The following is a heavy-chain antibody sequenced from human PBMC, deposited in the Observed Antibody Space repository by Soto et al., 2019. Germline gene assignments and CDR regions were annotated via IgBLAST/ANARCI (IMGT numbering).Heavy chain of an antibody. V-gene: IGHV3-66*01. CDR1: GLSVSSNY. CDR2: IDSGGST. D-gene: IGHD2-8*01. CDR3: ARDLYESALDI. J-gene: IGHJ3*02. Sequence: EMQLVESGGGLVQPGGSLRLSCAASGLSVSSNYMSWVRQTPGKGLEWVSLIDSGGSTYYADSVKGRFTISRDNSKNTLFLQMNSLRADDTALYYCARDLYESALDIWGQVTMVTVSS.